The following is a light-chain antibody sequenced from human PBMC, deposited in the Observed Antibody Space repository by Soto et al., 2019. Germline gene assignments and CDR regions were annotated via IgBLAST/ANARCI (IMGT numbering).Light chain of an antibody. CDR2: GAS. CDR3: QQYSDWPLVT. Sequence: EIVMTQSPGTLSVSPGERVTLSCRASQSVSAYLAWYLQKPGQAPRLLIYGASTRATGIPARFSGSGSGTEFTLTISSLQSEDSAVYHCQQYSDWPLVTFGGGTKVEI. V-gene: IGKV3-15*01. CDR1: QSVSAY. J-gene: IGKJ4*01.